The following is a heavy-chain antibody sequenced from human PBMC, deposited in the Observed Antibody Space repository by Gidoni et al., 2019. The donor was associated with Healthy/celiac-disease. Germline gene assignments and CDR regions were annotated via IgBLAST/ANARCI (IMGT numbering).Heavy chain of an antibody. Sequence: EVQLVESGGGLVQPGGSLRLSCAASGFTVSSNYMSWVRQAPGKGLEWVSVIYSGGSTYYADSVKGRFTISRDNSKNTLYLQMNSLRAEDTAVYYCARGGGMTNGAFDIWGQGTMVTVSS. D-gene: IGHD3-16*01. J-gene: IGHJ3*02. CDR3: ARGGGMTNGAFDI. CDR1: GFTVSSNY. V-gene: IGHV3-66*01. CDR2: IYSGGST.